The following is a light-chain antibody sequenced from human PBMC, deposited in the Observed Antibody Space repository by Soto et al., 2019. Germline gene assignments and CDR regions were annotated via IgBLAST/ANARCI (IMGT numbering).Light chain of an antibody. Sequence: EIVLTQSPATLSLSPGEKATLSCRASQSVATYLAWYQQRLGQAPRLLIYDASNRATGIPARFSGSGSGTDFTLTISSLEPEDVAVYYCQQFHRWPVTFGGGAKVEI. CDR2: DAS. V-gene: IGKV3-11*01. CDR1: QSVATY. CDR3: QQFHRWPVT. J-gene: IGKJ4*01.